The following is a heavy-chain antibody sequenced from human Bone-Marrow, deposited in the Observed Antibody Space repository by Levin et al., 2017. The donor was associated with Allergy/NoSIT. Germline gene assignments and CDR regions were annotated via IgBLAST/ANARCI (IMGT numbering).Heavy chain of an antibody. Sequence: ASVKVSCKASGSTFTTYHLHWVRQAPGQGLEWMGIIKPSGESTIYAQKFQGRVAMTRDTSTSTVYMEVSSLRSEDTAVYYCASHSGYDFRVFDSWGQGTLVTVSS. CDR3: ASHSGYDFRVFDS. J-gene: IGHJ4*02. CDR2: IKPSGEST. CDR1: GSTFTTYH. D-gene: IGHD5-12*01. V-gene: IGHV1-46*01.